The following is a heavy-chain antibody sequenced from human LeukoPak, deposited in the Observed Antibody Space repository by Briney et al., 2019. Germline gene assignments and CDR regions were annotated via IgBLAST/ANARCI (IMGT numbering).Heavy chain of an antibody. CDR2: ISVDSNYL. Sequence: GGSLRLSCAASGFTFNTYSMNWVRQAPGKGLEWISSISVDSNYLYYVDSLRGRFTVSRDNTKNSLYLQMNRLRAEDTAVYYCAREGYSGSLPYDYWGQGTLVTVSS. CDR3: AREGYSGSLPYDY. D-gene: IGHD1-26*01. J-gene: IGHJ4*02. V-gene: IGHV3-21*01. CDR1: GFTFNTYS.